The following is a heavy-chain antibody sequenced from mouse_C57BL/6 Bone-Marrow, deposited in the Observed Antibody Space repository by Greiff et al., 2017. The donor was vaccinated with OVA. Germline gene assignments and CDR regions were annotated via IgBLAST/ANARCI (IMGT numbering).Heavy chain of an antibody. CDR1: GYTFTDYN. V-gene: IGHV1-22*01. D-gene: IGHD4-1*01. Sequence: EVKLQQSGPELVKPGASVKMSCKASGYTFTDYNMHWVKQSHGKSLEWIGYINPNNGGTSYNQKFKGKATLTVNTSSSTAYMELRSLTSEDSAVYYSAKLGRDAMDYWGQGTSVTVSS. J-gene: IGHJ4*01. CDR3: AKLGRDAMDY. CDR2: INPNNGGT.